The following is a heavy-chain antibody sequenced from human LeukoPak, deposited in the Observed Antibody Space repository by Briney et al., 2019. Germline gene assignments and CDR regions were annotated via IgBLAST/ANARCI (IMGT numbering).Heavy chain of an antibody. CDR3: ARFQYQLLNAFDI. J-gene: IGHJ3*02. V-gene: IGHV5-51*01. CDR2: IYPGDSDT. CDR1: GYSFTSYW. Sequence: GESLKISCKGSGYSFTSYWIGWVRQMPGKGLEWMGIIYPGDSDTRYSPSFQGQVTISADKSISTAYLQWSSLKASDTDMYYCARFQYQLLNAFDIWGQGTMVTVSS. D-gene: IGHD2-2*01.